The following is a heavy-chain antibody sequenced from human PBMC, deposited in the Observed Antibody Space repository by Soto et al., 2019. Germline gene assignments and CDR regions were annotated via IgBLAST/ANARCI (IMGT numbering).Heavy chain of an antibody. CDR2: INPSGGST. Sequence: QVQLVQSGAEVKNPGASVKVSCKASGYTFTSYYMHWVRQAPGQGLEWMGIINPSGGSTSYAQKCQGRVTMTRDTSTRTVYMELSGLRSEDTAVYYWAREYYYDSSGPNWFDPWGQGTLVTVSS. D-gene: IGHD3-22*01. V-gene: IGHV1-46*01. J-gene: IGHJ5*02. CDR1: GYTFTSYY. CDR3: AREYYYDSSGPNWFDP.